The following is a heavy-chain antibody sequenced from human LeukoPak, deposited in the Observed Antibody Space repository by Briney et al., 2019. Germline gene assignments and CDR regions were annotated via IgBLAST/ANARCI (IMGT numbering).Heavy chain of an antibody. CDR2: MYHSEST. CDR3: ARFDHVWETHGMDAFDL. Sequence: SETLSLTCAVSGYSISRGYSWGWIRQPPGKGLEWIGNMYHSESTHYNPSLKSRATISPDTSKNQFSLKLTSVTASDTAVYYCARFDHVWETHGMDAFDLWDQGTMVTVSS. J-gene: IGHJ3*01. D-gene: IGHD3-16*01. V-gene: IGHV4-38-2*01. CDR1: GYSISRGYS.